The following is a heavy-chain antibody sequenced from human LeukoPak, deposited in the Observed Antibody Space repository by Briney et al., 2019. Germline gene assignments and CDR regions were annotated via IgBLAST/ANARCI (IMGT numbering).Heavy chain of an antibody. CDR2: IFPGDSDT. CDR1: GYSFTSYW. J-gene: IGHJ5*02. CDR3: ARHHRLDPNWLDP. D-gene: IGHD3-22*01. V-gene: IGHV5-51*01. Sequence: GESLKISCKGSGYSFTSYWIGWVRQMPGKGLGWMGIIFPGDSDTRYSPSFQGQVTISVDKSISTAYLQWSSLKASDTAMYYCARHHRLDPNWLDPWGQGTLVTVSS.